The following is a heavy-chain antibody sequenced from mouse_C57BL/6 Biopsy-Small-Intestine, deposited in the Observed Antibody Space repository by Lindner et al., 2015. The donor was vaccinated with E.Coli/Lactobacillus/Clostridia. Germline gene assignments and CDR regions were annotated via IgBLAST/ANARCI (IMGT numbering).Heavy chain of an antibody. CDR2: IRPYNGNT. V-gene: IGHV1S26*01. CDR3: ARGDGGRGYSYGRGYYYYYYMDV. J-gene: IGHJ1*03. CDR1: GYTFTLYA. D-gene: IGHD3-2*02. Sequence: SVKVSCKASGYTFTLYAISWVRQAPGQGLEWMGWIRPYNGNTSYAQKLQGRVTMTTDTSTSTAYMELRSLGSDDSAVYYCARGDGGRGYSYGRGYYYYYYMDVWGTGTTVTVSS.